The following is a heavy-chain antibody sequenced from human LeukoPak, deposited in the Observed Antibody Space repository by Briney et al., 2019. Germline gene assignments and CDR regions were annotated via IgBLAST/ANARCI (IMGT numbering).Heavy chain of an antibody. CDR3: ARIYGSGSLPRYFDY. D-gene: IGHD3-10*01. J-gene: IGHJ4*02. CDR1: GYNFLHYW. V-gene: IGHV5-51*01. Sequence: GESLKLSCKASGYNFLHYWIGWVRQMPGKGLEWMGIIYPGDSDTRYGPSFQGQVTISADESTSTAYLHWTSLKASDTAMFYCARIYGSGSLPRYFDYWGQGTLVTVSS. CDR2: IYPGDSDT.